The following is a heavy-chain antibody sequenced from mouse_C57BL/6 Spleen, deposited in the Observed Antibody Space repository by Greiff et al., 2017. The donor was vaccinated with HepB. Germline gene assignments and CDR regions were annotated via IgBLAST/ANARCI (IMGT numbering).Heavy chain of an antibody. CDR3: ARGDSNYGVAWFAY. CDR2: IYPRDGST. Sequence: VQLQQSGPELVKPGASVKLSCKASGYTFTSYDINWVKQRPGQGLEWIGWIYPRDGSTKYNEKFKGKATLTVDTSSSTAYMELHSLTSEDSAVYFCARGDSNYGVAWFAYWGQGTLVTVSA. D-gene: IGHD2-5*01. CDR1: GYTFTSYD. J-gene: IGHJ3*01. V-gene: IGHV1-85*01.